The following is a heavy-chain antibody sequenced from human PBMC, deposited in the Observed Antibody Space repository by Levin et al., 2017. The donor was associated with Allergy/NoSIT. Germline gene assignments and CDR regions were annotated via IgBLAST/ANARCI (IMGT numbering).Heavy chain of an antibody. J-gene: IGHJ4*02. D-gene: IGHD6-13*01. Sequence: GGSLRLSCAASGFMFSSYWMSWVRQAPGKGLEWVASIKEDGSETYYVDSVKGRFTISRDNANNSLYLQMKSLRAEDTAIYYCARDFRASGYSSNSYWGQGTLVTVSS. CDR3: ARDFRASGYSSNSY. CDR2: IKEDGSET. V-gene: IGHV3-7*04. CDR1: GFMFSSYW.